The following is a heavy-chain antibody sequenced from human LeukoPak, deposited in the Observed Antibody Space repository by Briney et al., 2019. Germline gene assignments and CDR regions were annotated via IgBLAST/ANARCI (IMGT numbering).Heavy chain of an antibody. V-gene: IGHV1-46*01. J-gene: IGHJ4*02. CDR3: ARDRETMVRGVNLIDY. CDR1: GYTFTSYY. D-gene: IGHD3-10*01. CDR2: INPSGGST. Sequence: GASVKVSCKASGYTFTSYYMHWVRQAPGQGLEWMGIINPSGGSTSYAQKFQGRVTMTRDMSTSTVYMELSSLRSEDTAVYYCARDRETMVRGVNLIDYWGQGTLVTVSS.